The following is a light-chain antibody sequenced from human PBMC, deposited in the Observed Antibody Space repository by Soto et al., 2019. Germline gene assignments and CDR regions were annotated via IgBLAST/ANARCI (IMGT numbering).Light chain of an antibody. CDR3: QQYNTWFT. Sequence: DIVVTQSPATLSASPGERATLSCRASQSVSSYLAWYQQKPGQAPRLLIYDASNRATGIPARFSGSGSGTDFTLTISSLEPEDFAVYYCQQYNTWFTFGGGTKVDIK. J-gene: IGKJ4*01. CDR2: DAS. V-gene: IGKV3-11*01. CDR1: QSVSSY.